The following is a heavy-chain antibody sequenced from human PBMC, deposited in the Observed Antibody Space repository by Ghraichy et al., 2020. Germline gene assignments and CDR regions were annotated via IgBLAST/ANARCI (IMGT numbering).Heavy chain of an antibody. V-gene: IGHV3-53*01. CDR2: LYSGGST. D-gene: IGHD6-19*01. CDR1: GFTVSSNY. J-gene: IGHJ5*02. CDR3: ARDRSSSGWYGH. Sequence: GGSLRLSCAASGFTVSSNYMSWVRQAPGKGLEWVSVLYSGGSTYYADSVKGRFTISRDNSKNTLYLQMNSLRAEDTAVYYCARDRSSSGWYGHWGQGTLVTVSS.